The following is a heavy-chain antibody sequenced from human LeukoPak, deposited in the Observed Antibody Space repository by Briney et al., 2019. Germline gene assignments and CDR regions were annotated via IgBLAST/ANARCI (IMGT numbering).Heavy chain of an antibody. D-gene: IGHD3-3*01. CDR3: AKAPLGSLEWQPRYYMDV. Sequence: GGSLRLSCAASGFTFTSYAMSWVRQAPGKGLEWVSSISGSGDSTFYADSVKGRFTISRDNSKNTLYLQMNSLRAEDTAVYYCAKAPLGSLEWQPRYYMDVWGKGTTVTVSS. V-gene: IGHV3-23*01. CDR1: GFTFTSYA. CDR2: ISGSGDST. J-gene: IGHJ6*03.